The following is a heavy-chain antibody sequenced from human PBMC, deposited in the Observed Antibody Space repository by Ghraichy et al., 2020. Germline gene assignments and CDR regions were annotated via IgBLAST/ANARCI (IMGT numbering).Heavy chain of an antibody. J-gene: IGHJ4*02. V-gene: IGHV2-70*11. CDR1: GFSLSTSALS. D-gene: IGHD3-10*01. Sequence: SGPTLVKPTQTLTLTCTISGFSLSTSALSVSWIRQPPGKALEWLARTDWDGNKYYSTSLKTRLTISKDTSRDQVVLTMTNMDPVDTATYYCARIFYGSGSYYKGYYFDYWGQGTLVTVSS. CDR2: TDWDGNK. CDR3: ARIFYGSGSYYKGYYFDY.